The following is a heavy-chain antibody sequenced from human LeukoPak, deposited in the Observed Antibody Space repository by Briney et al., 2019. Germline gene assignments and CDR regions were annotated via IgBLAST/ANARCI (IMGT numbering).Heavy chain of an antibody. Sequence: GXALXWLXRIDWDDDKYYSTSLKTRLTISKDTSKNQVVLTMTNMDPVDTATYYCARIMWNSGSYYYFDYWGQGTLVTVSS. V-gene: IGHV2-70*11. D-gene: IGHD1-26*01. CDR2: IDWDDDK. J-gene: IGHJ4*02. CDR3: ARIMWNSGSYYYFDY.